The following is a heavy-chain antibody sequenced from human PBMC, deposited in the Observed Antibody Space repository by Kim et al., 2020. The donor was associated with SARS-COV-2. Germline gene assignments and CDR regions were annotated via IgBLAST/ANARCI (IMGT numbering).Heavy chain of an antibody. CDR2: IRSKANSYAT. Sequence: GGSLRLSCAASGFTFSGSAMHWVRQASGKGLEWVGRIRSKANSYATAYAASVKGRFTISRDDSKNTAYLQMNSLKTEDTAVYYCTSRYYYDSSGYYSDYYYGMDVWGQGTTVTVSS. D-gene: IGHD3-22*01. CDR3: TSRYYYDSSGYYSDYYYGMDV. CDR1: GFTFSGSA. J-gene: IGHJ6*02. V-gene: IGHV3-73*01.